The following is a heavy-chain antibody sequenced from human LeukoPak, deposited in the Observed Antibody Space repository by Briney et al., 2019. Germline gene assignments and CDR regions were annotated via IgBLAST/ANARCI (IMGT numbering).Heavy chain of an antibody. J-gene: IGHJ6*02. V-gene: IGHV5-51*01. Sequence: GESLKISCKGFGYSFTSYWIAWVRQMPGKGLECMGVIYPGDSDTRYSPSFQGQVTISVDRSISTAYLQWSSLKASDTAMYYCARRVVDHYGMDVWGQGTTVTVSS. CDR3: ARRVVDHYGMDV. D-gene: IGHD6-6*01. CDR2: IYPGDSDT. CDR1: GYSFTSYW.